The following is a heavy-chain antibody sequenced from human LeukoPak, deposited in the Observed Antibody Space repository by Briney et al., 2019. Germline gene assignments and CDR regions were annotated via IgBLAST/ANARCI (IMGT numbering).Heavy chain of an antibody. D-gene: IGHD3-10*01. CDR2: ISSSSSYI. CDR3: ARDPYLGGSGSYADY. Sequence: PGGSLRLSCAASGFTFSSYSMNWVRQAPGKGPEWVSSISSSSSYIYYADSVKGRFTISRDNAKNSLYLQMNSLRAEDTAVYYCARDPYLGGSGSYADYWGQGTLVTVSS. J-gene: IGHJ4*02. V-gene: IGHV3-21*01. CDR1: GFTFSSYS.